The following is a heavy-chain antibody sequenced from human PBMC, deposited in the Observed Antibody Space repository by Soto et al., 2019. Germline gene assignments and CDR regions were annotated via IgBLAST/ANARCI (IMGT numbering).Heavy chain of an antibody. CDR3: ARVDWNDGYYYHGMDV. CDR2: IYPGDSDT. CDR1: GYSFSSYW. V-gene: IGHV5-51*01. D-gene: IGHD1-1*01. Sequence: GESLKISCKGSGYSFSSYWIGWVRQMPGQGLEWMGIIYPGDSDTRYSPSFQGQVTISADGSVRTAFLEWNSLKASDTAMYFCARVDWNDGYYYHGMDVWGQGTTVTVSS. J-gene: IGHJ6*01.